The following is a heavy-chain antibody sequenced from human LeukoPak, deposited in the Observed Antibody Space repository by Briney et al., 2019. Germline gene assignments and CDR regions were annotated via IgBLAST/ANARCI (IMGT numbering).Heavy chain of an antibody. D-gene: IGHD6-19*01. Sequence: PSETLSLTCTVSGGSISSYYWSWIRQPPGKGLEWIGYIYYSESTNYNPSLKSRVTISVDTSKNQFSLKLSSVTAADTAVYYCARAVAGLYYFDYWGQGTLVTVSS. V-gene: IGHV4-59*12. CDR1: GGSISSYY. J-gene: IGHJ4*02. CDR3: ARAVAGLYYFDY. CDR2: IYYSEST.